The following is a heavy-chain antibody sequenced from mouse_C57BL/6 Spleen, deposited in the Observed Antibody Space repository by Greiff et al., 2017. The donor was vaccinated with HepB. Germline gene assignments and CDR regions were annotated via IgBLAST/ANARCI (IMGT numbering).Heavy chain of an antibody. CDR3: ARGFITTVVATSYYFDY. V-gene: IGHV1-55*01. Sequence: VQLQQSGAELVKPGASVKMSCKASGYTFTSYWITWVKQRPGQGLEWIGDIYPGSGSTNYNEKFKSKATLTVDTSSSTAYMQLSSLTSEDSAVYYCARGFITTVVATSYYFDYWGQGTTLTVSS. CDR2: IYPGSGST. CDR1: GYTFTSYW. D-gene: IGHD1-1*01. J-gene: IGHJ2*01.